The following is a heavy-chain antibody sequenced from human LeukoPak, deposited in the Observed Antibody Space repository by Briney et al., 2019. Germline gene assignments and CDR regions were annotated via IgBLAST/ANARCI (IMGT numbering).Heavy chain of an antibody. CDR2: FDPEDGET. Sequence: ASVKVSCKVSGYTLTELSMHWVRQAPGKGLEWMGGFDPEDGETIYAQKFQGRVTMTEDTSTDTAYMELSSLRSEGTAVYYCATDLFTTGRTDYWGQGTLVTVSS. J-gene: IGHJ4*02. CDR3: ATDLFTTGRTDY. V-gene: IGHV1-24*01. CDR1: GYTLTELS. D-gene: IGHD1-1*01.